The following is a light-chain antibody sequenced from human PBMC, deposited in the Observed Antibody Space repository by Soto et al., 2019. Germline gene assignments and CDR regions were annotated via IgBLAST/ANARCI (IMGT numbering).Light chain of an antibody. Sequence: EIVLTQSPGTLFLSPGERATLSCRASQSVSSSYLAWYQQKPGQAPRLLIYGASSRATGIPDRFSGSGSGTDFTLTISRLEPEDFALYYGQQYGSSPWTFGQGTKVEIK. CDR2: GAS. CDR1: QSVSSSY. CDR3: QQYGSSPWT. V-gene: IGKV3-20*01. J-gene: IGKJ1*01.